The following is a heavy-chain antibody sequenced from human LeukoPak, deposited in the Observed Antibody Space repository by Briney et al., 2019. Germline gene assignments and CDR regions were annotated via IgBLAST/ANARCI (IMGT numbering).Heavy chain of an antibody. V-gene: IGHV3-30*02. D-gene: IGHD3-16*02. J-gene: IGHJ4*02. CDR1: GFTFSSYG. CDR2: IRYDGSNK. CDR3: AKDFAGGYVWGSHRPNAPDY. Sequence: TGGSLRLSCAASGFTFSSYGMHWVRQAPGKGLEWVAFIRYDGSNKYYADSVKGRFTISRDNSKNTLYLQMNSLRAEDTAVYYCAKDFAGGYVWGSHRPNAPDYWGQGTLVTVSS.